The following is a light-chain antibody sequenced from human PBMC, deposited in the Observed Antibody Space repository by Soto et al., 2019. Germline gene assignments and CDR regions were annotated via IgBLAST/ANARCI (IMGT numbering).Light chain of an antibody. CDR2: DVS. CDR3: SSYTSSRTRV. CDR1: SSDVGGYNY. V-gene: IGLV2-14*01. Sequence: QSALTQPASVSGSPGQSITISCTGTSSDVGGYNYVSWYQQHPGKAPKLMIYDVSNRPSGVSNRFSGSKSGNTASLTISGLQAEDEADYYCSSYTSSRTRVFGIGTKLTVL. J-gene: IGLJ1*01.